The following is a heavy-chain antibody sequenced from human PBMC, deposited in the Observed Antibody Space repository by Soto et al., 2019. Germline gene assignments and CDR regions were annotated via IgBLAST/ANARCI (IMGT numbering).Heavy chain of an antibody. CDR2: IYYSGST. CDR3: CSRKTYHLDDSGHFYFDY. V-gene: IGHV4-39*01. D-gene: IGHD3-22*01. CDR1: GDSISSATYY. Sequence: SETLSLTCPVSGDSISSATYYWGWIRQPPGKGLEGIGSIYYSGSTSYNPSLKSRVTVSGDTSRNQFSLKLTSVTATDTAVYYCCSRKTYHLDDSGHFYFDYWGQGSLVTVSS. J-gene: IGHJ4*02.